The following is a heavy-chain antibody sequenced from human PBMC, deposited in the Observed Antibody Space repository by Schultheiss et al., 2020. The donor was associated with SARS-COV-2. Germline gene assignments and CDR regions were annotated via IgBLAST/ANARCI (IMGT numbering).Heavy chain of an antibody. CDR1: GFTFSSYS. CDR3: ARGAGFRGVLDY. Sequence: GGSLRLSCAASGFTFSSYSMNWVRQAPGKGLEWVSSISSSSSTIYYADSVKGRFTISRDNSKNTLYLQMNSLRAEDTAVYYCARGAGFRGVLDYWGQGTLVTVSS. V-gene: IGHV3-48*01. J-gene: IGHJ4*02. CDR2: ISSSSSTI. D-gene: IGHD3-10*01.